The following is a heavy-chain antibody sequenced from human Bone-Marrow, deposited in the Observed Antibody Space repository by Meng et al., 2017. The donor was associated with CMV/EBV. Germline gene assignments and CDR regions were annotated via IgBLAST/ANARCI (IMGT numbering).Heavy chain of an antibody. CDR1: GFTVSSNY. J-gene: IGHJ5*02. CDR3: ARGAGYVFDP. V-gene: IGHV3-11*04. D-gene: IGHD3-16*01. CDR2: ISVGGSTI. Sequence: GESLKISCAASGFTVSSNYMSWVRQAPGKGLEWVSYISVGGSTIYYTDSVKGRFTISRDNAKNSLYLQMNSLRAEDTAVYYCARGAGYVFDPWGQGTLVTVSS.